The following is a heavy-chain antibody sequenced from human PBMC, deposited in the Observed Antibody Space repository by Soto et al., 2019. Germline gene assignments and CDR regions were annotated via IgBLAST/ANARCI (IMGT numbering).Heavy chain of an antibody. Sequence: SLRLSCAASGFTFRNYGMHWARQAPGKGLEWVAVIWYDGGKKYYADSVKGRFTISRDNSKNTMYMEMNSLRAEDTAVYYCARDRSETYFDYWGQGALVTVS. CDR1: GFTFRNYG. V-gene: IGHV3-33*01. CDR3: ARDRSETYFDY. CDR2: IWYDGGKK. J-gene: IGHJ4*02.